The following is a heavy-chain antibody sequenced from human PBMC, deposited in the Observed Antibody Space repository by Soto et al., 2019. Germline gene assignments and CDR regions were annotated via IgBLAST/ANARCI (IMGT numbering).Heavy chain of an antibody. D-gene: IGHD3-22*01. CDR1: GFTFRDSY. CDR3: ARYGGGYYYQG. Sequence: GGSLRLSCAASGFTFRDSYMSWIRQAPGKGLEWVSYISNSGSTIYYADSVKGRFTISRDNAKNSLYLQMNNLRAEDTAVYYCARYGGGYYYQGWGQGTLVTVSS. V-gene: IGHV3-11*01. CDR2: ISNSGSTI. J-gene: IGHJ4*02.